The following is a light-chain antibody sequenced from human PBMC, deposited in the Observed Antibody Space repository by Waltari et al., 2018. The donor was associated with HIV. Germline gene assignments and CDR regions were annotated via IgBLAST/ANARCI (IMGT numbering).Light chain of an antibody. CDR2: EVS. CDR1: SSDVGRYDY. J-gene: IGLJ3*02. CDR3: SSYTSISTLV. V-gene: IGLV2-14*01. Sequence: QSALTQPASVSGSPGQSITISCTGTSSDVGRYDYVSWYQQHPVKAPKFMIYEVSTRPAGVSNRFSGSKSCNTASLTISGLHAEDEADYYCSSYTSISTLVFGGGTKLTVL.